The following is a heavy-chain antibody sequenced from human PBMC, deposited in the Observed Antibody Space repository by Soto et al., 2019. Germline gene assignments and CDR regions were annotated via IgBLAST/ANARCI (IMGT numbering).Heavy chain of an antibody. Sequence: PWETLSLTCTVSGGSISGYYWSWIRQPPGKGLEWIGYIYYSGSTNYNPSLKSRVTISVDTSKNQFSLKLSSVTAADTAVYYCARDQATRWFDPCGQGTLLTVSS. CDR2: IYYSGST. J-gene: IGHJ5*02. D-gene: IGHD5-12*01. CDR1: GGSISGYY. CDR3: ARDQATRWFDP. V-gene: IGHV4-59*01.